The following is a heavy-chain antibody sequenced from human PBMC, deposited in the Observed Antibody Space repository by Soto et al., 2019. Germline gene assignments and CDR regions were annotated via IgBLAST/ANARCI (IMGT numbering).Heavy chain of an antibody. Sequence: PSETLSLTCTVSGGSIFSSYWTWIRQPPGKGLEWIGNVYYSGSTNYNPSLKSRITISVDTSKNQFSLNLSSVTAADTAVYYCARVQAASSWFDHWGHGTLVTVSS. CDR2: VYYSGST. CDR3: ARVQAASSWFDH. D-gene: IGHD2-15*01. CDR1: GGSIFSSY. J-gene: IGHJ5*02. V-gene: IGHV4-59*01.